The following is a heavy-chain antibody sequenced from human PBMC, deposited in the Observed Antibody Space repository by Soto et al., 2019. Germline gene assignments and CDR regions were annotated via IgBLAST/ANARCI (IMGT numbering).Heavy chain of an antibody. J-gene: IGHJ4*02. D-gene: IGHD3-9*01. CDR1: GIAISNDNYH. V-gene: IGHV4-39*01. CDR2: IFYTGNT. Sequence: SETLSLTCTVSGIAISNDNYHWGWIRQPPGKGLEWIGSIFYTGNTYYKSSLESRITISVDTSKNQFSLNLRSVTAADTAVYYCVRLLDPLKYFDWMSHAFWGQGTQVTVSS. CDR3: VRLLDPLKYFDWMSHAF.